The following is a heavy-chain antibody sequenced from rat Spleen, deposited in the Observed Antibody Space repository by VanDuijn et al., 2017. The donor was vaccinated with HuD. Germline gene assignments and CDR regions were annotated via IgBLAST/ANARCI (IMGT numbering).Heavy chain of an antibody. Sequence: VQLKESGPGLVKPSQSLSLTCSVTGYSITSSYRWNWIRKFPGNKLEWMGYINSEGTTNYNPSLKSRISITRDTSKNRFFLRVNSVTTEDTATYHCARSYYDGYYHLYWGQGVMVTVSS. V-gene: IGHV3-3*01. CDR2: INSEGTT. CDR1: GYSITSSYR. CDR3: ARSYYDGYYHLY. D-gene: IGHD1-12*03. J-gene: IGHJ2*01.